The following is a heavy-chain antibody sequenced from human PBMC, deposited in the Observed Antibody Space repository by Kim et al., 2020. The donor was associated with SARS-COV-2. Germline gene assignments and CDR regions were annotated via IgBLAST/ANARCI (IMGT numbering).Heavy chain of an antibody. CDR1: GFTFSSYG. D-gene: IGHD3-10*01. J-gene: IGHJ4*02. V-gene: IGHV3-33*01. CDR3: ARDPHSYASGTYDY. Sequence: GGSLRLSCAASGFTFSSYGMHWVRQAPGKGLEWVAVIWYDGSNKYYVDSVKGRFTISRDNSKNTLYLQMNSLRAEDTAVYYCARDPHSYASGTYDYWGQGTLVIVSS. CDR2: IWYDGSNK.